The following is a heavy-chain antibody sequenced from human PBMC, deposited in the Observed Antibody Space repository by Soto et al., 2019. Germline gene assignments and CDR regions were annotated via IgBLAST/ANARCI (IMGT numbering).Heavy chain of an antibody. D-gene: IGHD3-9*01. J-gene: IGHJ3*02. Sequence: GASVEVSCKASGYTFTSYGISWVRQAPGQGLEWMGWISAYNGNTNYAQKLQGRVTMTTDTSTSTAYMELRSLRSDDTAVYYCARAQYYDILTGYYYDAFDIWGQGTMVTVSS. CDR2: ISAYNGNT. CDR3: ARAQYYDILTGYYYDAFDI. CDR1: GYTFTSYG. V-gene: IGHV1-18*04.